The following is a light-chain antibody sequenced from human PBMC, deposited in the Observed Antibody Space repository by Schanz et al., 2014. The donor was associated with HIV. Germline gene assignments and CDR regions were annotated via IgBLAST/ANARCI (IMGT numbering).Light chain of an antibody. Sequence: DIQMTQSPSTLSASVGDRVTITCRASQNIGKWLTWYQQKPGKAPNLLIYQASTLEIGVSSRFSGSGSGTEFTLTISSLQPDDSATYYCQQYASSAWTFGQGTRVEIK. V-gene: IGKV1-5*03. CDR2: QAS. CDR3: QQYASSAWT. J-gene: IGKJ1*01. CDR1: QNIGKW.